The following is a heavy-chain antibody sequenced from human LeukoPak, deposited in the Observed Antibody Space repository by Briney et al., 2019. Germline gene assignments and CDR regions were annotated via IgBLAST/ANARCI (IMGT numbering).Heavy chain of an antibody. Sequence: ASVKVSCKAPGYTFTSYGISWVRQAPGQGLEWMGWISAYNGNTNYAQKLQGRVTMTTDTSTSTAYMELRSLRSDDTAVYYCARGGRTGSGSYYSDYWGQGTLVTVSS. CDR1: GYTFTSYG. V-gene: IGHV1-18*01. J-gene: IGHJ4*02. D-gene: IGHD1-26*01. CDR3: ARGGRTGSGSYYSDY. CDR2: ISAYNGNT.